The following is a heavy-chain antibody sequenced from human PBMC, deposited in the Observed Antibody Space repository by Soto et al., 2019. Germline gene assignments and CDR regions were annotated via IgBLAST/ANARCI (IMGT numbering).Heavy chain of an antibody. J-gene: IGHJ4*02. D-gene: IGHD1-20*01. CDR3: AKDGITGTHFDY. CDR1: GFPFSSYS. V-gene: IGHV3-23*01. CDR2: ISGSGGST. Sequence: PGGSLRLSCAASGFPFSSYSMSWVRQAPGKGLEWVSAISGSGGSTYYADSVKGRFTISRDNSKDTLYLQMNSLRAEDTAVYYCAKDGITGTHFDYWGQGTLVTVSS.